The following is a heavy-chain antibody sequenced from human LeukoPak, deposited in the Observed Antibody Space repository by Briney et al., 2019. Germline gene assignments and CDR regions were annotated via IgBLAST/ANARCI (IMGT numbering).Heavy chain of an antibody. D-gene: IGHD6-19*01. CDR1: GFTFNIYA. CDR3: AKIAVAGEGFDY. Sequence: GGSLRLSCAVSGFTFNIYAMSWVRQAPGKGLEGVAFIRYDGSNKYYADSVKGRFTISRDNSKNTLYLQMDSLRAEDTAVYYCAKIAVAGEGFDYWGQGTLVTVSS. V-gene: IGHV3-30*02. J-gene: IGHJ4*02. CDR2: IRYDGSNK.